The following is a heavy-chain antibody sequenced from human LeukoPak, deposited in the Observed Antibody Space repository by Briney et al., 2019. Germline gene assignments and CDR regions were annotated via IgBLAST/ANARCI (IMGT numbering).Heavy chain of an antibody. CDR2: INPNSGGT. V-gene: IGHV1-2*02. J-gene: IGHJ4*02. Sequence: ASVKVSCEASGYTFTGYYMHWVRQAPGQGLKWVGWINPNSGGTNYAQKFQGRVTMTRDTSISTAYMELSRLRSDDTAVYYCARTSSGWTYFDYWGQGTLVTVSS. D-gene: IGHD6-19*01. CDR3: ARTSSGWTYFDY. CDR1: GYTFTGYY.